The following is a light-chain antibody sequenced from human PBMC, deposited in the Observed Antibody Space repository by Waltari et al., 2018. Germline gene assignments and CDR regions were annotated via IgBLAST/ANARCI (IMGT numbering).Light chain of an antibody. CDR1: SSNIGTHF. J-gene: IGLJ3*02. CDR3: AAWDDSLSRLV. CDR2: KDN. Sequence: QSVLTQPPSTSGTPGQRVTISCSGSSSNIGTHFVYWYQQLPGTAPKRLIFKDNQRPSGVPDRFSDSRSGTSASLAISGLRSEDEADYYCAAWDDSLSRLVFGGGTKLTVL. V-gene: IGLV1-47*01.